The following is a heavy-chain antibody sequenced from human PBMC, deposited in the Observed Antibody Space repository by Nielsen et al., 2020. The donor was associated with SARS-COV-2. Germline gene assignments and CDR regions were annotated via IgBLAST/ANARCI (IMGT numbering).Heavy chain of an antibody. CDR1: GGSISSGTCY. CDR2: IYTSGST. CDR3: ACQWRPSNWFAP. D-gene: IGHD6-19*01. V-gene: IGHV4-61*02. Sequence: SETLSLTCTVSGGSISSGTCYWSWIRQPAGKGLEWIGRIYTSGSTDYNPSLKSRITISVDTSKNQFSLRLSSMTAADTAVYFCACQWRPSNWFAPWGQGTLVTVSS. J-gene: IGHJ5*02.